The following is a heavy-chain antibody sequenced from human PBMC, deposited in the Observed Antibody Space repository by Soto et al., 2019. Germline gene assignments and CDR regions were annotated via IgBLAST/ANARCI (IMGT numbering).Heavy chain of an antibody. CDR1: GGSISSYY. Sequence: SETLSLTCTASGGSISSYYWSWIRQPPGKGLEWIGYIYYSGSTNYNPSLKSRVTISVDTSKNQFSLKLSSVTAADTAVYYCARDPTIGAFDIWGQGTMVTVSS. V-gene: IGHV4-59*01. CDR3: ARDPTIGAFDI. J-gene: IGHJ3*02. CDR2: IYYSGST.